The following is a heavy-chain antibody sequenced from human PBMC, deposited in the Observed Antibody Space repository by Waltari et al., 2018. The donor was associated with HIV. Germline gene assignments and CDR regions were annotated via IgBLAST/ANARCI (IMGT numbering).Heavy chain of an antibody. CDR3: TRVFRGTINYFDSRLGH. D-gene: IGHD3-22*01. CDR2: INPNSGGT. J-gene: IGHJ4*02. Sequence: QVQLVQSGAEVKKPGASVKVSCKASGFTFSDYYMHWVRQAPGQGLEWMGWINPNSGGTRDSEKFQGRVTMTRDTSISTAYMELFRLRFDDTAIYYCTRVFRGTINYFDSRLGHWGQGTLVTVSS. CDR1: GFTFSDYY. V-gene: IGHV1-2*02.